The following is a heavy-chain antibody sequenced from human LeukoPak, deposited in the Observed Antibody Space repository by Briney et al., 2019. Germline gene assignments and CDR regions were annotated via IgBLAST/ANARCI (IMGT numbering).Heavy chain of an antibody. D-gene: IGHD3-22*01. Sequence: SETLSLTCTVSGGSISSYYWSWIRQPAGKGLEWIGRIYTSGSTNYNPSLKSRVTMSVDTSKNQFSLKLSSVTAADTAVYYYARYYDSSGYRGFDYWGQGTLVTVSS. CDR3: ARYYDSSGYRGFDY. CDR2: IYTSGST. CDR1: GGSISSYY. V-gene: IGHV4-4*07. J-gene: IGHJ4*02.